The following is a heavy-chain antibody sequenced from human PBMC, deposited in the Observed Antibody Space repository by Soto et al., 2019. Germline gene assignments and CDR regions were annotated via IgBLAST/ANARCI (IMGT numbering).Heavy chain of an antibody. CDR2: IIPIFGTA. V-gene: IGHV1-69*13. CDR3: ARGPSRSSWLIPSYYYYGMDV. Sequence: ASVKVSCKASGGTFSSYAISWVRQAPGQGLEWMGGIIPIFGTANYAQKFQGRVTITADESTSTAYMELSSLRSEDTAVYYCARGPSRSSWLIPSYYYYGMDVWGQGTTVTVSS. J-gene: IGHJ6*02. CDR1: GGTFSSYA. D-gene: IGHD6-13*01.